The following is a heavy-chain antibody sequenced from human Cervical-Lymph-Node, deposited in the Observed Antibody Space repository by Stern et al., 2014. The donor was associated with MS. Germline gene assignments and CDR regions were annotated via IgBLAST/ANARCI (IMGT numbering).Heavy chain of an antibody. V-gene: IGHV3-30*04. CDR2: ISYDGSKK. J-gene: IGHJ4*02. CDR3: ARDPDYGDNFRFFDY. D-gene: IGHD4-23*01. CDR1: GFTFSSYA. Sequence: QVQLVESGGGVVQPGRSLRLSCAASGFTFSSYAMHWVRQAPGKGLDWVAVISYDGSKKYYADSVKGRFTSSRDKSKNTLYLQMNSLRAEDTAVYYCARDPDYGDNFRFFDYWGQGTLVTVSS.